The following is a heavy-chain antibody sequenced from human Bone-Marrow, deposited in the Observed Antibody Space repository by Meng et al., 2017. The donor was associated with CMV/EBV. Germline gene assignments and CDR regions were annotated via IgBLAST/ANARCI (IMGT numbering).Heavy chain of an antibody. V-gene: IGHV3-48*04. D-gene: IGHD6-13*01. Sequence: GESLKISCAASGFTFSSYWMSWVRQAPGKGLEWVSYISSSSSTIYYADSVKGRFTISRDNAKNSLYLQMNSLRAEDTAVYYCARDPIAATSYGMDVWGQGTTVTVSS. CDR3: ARDPIAATSYGMDV. J-gene: IGHJ6*02. CDR1: GFTFSSYW. CDR2: ISSSSSTI.